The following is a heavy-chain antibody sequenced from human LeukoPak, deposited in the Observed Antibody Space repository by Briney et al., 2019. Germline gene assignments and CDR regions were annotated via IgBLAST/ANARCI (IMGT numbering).Heavy chain of an antibody. J-gene: IGHJ4*02. CDR2: IYSGGST. CDR3: ARGMRYSTGWYYFDY. V-gene: IGHV3-66*01. D-gene: IGHD6-19*01. Sequence: GGSLRLSCAASGFTVSSNYMSWVRQAPGKGLECVSVIYSGGSTYYADSVKGRFTISRDNSKNTLYLQMNSLRAEDTAVYYCARGMRYSTGWYYFDYWGQGTLVTVSS. CDR1: GFTVSSNY.